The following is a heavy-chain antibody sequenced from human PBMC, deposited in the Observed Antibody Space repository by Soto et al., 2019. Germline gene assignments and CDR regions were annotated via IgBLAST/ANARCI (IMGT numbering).Heavy chain of an antibody. CDR1: GYTFTSYY. CDR3: ASYGSGSYYY. CDR2: IDTVTGNT. V-gene: IGHV1-3*04. J-gene: IGHJ4*02. D-gene: IGHD3-10*01. Sequence: ASVKVSCKASGYTFTSYYMHWVRQAPGQRLEWMGRIDTVTGNTKYSQKFQGRVTITRDISASTAYMELSTLRPEDTAIYYCASYGSGSYYYWGQGSPVTVSS.